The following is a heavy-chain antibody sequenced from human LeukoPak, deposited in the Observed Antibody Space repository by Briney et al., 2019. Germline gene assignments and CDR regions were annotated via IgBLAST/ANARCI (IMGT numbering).Heavy chain of an antibody. Sequence: GGSLRLSCAASGFTFSSYAMHWVRQAPGKGLEWVAVISYDGSNKYYAESVKGRFTISRDNSKNTLYLQMNSLSAEDTAVYYCASGNNWKSNSIYYYYYMDVWGKGTTVTVSS. CDR2: ISYDGSNK. D-gene: IGHD1-20*01. CDR1: GFTFSSYA. CDR3: ASGNNWKSNSIYYYYYMDV. V-gene: IGHV3-30-3*01. J-gene: IGHJ6*03.